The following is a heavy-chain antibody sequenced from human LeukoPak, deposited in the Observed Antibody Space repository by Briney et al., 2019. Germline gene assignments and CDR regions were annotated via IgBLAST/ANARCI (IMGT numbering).Heavy chain of an antibody. CDR1: GGTFSSYA. Sequence: SVKVSCKASGGTFSSYAISWVRYPPGQGLEWMGRIIPILGIANYAQKFQGRVTITADKSTSTAYMELSSLRSEDTAVYYCARDLRYSSSWAPYYGMDVWGQGPTVTVSS. V-gene: IGHV1-69*04. J-gene: IGHJ6*02. CDR3: ARDLRYSSSWAPYYGMDV. D-gene: IGHD6-13*01. CDR2: IIPILGIA.